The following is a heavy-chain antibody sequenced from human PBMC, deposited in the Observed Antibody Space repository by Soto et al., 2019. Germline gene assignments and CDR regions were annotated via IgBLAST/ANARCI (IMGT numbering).Heavy chain of an antibody. CDR1: VYASISFYY. Sequence: PSETRSLTCSFCVYASISFYYCVCIRHPPGKCLEWIGSIYHSLSTYHNPSLKSRVTISVDTSKNQFSLKLSSVTAADTAVYYCARGKGRGSGSQNRDDAFDISRKGTMV. D-gene: IGHD1-26*01. V-gene: IGHV4-38-2*02. CDR2: IYHSLST. CDR3: ARGKGRGSGSQNRDDAFDI. J-gene: IGHJ3*02.